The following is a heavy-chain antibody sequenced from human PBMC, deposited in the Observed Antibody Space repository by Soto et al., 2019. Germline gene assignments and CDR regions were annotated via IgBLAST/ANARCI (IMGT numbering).Heavy chain of an antibody. J-gene: IGHJ5*02. D-gene: IGHD1-26*01. CDR1: GFSVSSNY. V-gene: IGHV3-53*01. CDR3: ARHRHPRGTVGATSPLDP. Sequence: DVQLVESGGGLGQPGGSLRLSCAISGFSVSSNYLSWVRQAPGKGLEWVSVHYSGGSTYYADSVQGRFTISRDKSNNTLYLQMRRVRAEDTAVYFCARHRHPRGTVGATSPLDPWGQGTQVTVSS. CDR2: HYSGGST.